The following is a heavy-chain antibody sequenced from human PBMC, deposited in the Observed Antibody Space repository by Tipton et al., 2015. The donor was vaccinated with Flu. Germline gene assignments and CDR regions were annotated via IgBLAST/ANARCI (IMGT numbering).Heavy chain of an antibody. Sequence: TLSLTCTVSGGSISSSRYYWGWIRQPPGKGLEWIGSIYHSGTAYYNPSLKSRVTISVDTSKNQISLKLSSVTAADTAVHYCARYPESNYHWFGPWGQGALVTVSS. J-gene: IGHJ5*02. D-gene: IGHD4-11*01. CDR1: GGSISSSRYY. CDR2: IYHSGTA. CDR3: ARYPESNYHWFGP. V-gene: IGHV4-39*07.